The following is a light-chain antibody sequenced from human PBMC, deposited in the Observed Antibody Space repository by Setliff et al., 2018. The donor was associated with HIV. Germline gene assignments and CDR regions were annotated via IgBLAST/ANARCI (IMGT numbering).Light chain of an antibody. CDR2: DVN. CDR1: SSDVGGYNY. V-gene: IGLV2-14*03. Sequence: QSVLTQPASVSGSPGQSITISCTGTSSDVGGYNYGSWYQQHPGKAPKLMIYDVNNRPSGVSYRFFGSKSGNTAALTISGLQAEDEAAYYCSSYTSSSTRVFGTGTKVTVL. J-gene: IGLJ1*01. CDR3: SSYTSSSTRV.